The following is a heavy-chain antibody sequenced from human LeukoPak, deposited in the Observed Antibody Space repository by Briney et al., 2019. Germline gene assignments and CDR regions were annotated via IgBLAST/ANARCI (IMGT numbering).Heavy chain of an antibody. CDR1: GGSISSYY. Sequence: PSETLSLTCTVSGGSISSYYWSGIRQPAGKGREWIGRIYTSGSTNYNPSLKSRVTMSVDTSKNQFSLKLSSVTAADTAVYYCAISQWDWTDAFDIWGQGTMVTVSS. J-gene: IGHJ3*02. CDR2: IYTSGST. D-gene: IGHD1-26*01. CDR3: AISQWDWTDAFDI. V-gene: IGHV4-4*07.